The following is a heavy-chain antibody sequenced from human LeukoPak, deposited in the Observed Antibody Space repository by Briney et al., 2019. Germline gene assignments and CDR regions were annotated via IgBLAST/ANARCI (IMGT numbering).Heavy chain of an antibody. Sequence: PGGSLRLSCAPSGFTFSTYWMGWVRQAPGKGLEWLANINQGGSEKYYVDSVKGRFTISRDNAKNSLFLQMNSLRAEDTAVYYCASGRDIEVAGPGGYFDHWGQGNLVTVSS. CDR1: GFTFSTYW. D-gene: IGHD6-19*01. CDR2: INQGGSEK. CDR3: ASGRDIEVAGPGGYFDH. J-gene: IGHJ4*02. V-gene: IGHV3-7*01.